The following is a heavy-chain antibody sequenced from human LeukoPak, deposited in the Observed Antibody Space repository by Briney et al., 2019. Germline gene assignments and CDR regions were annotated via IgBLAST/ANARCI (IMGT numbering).Heavy chain of an antibody. V-gene: IGHV4-59*04. CDR3: ARQASMIRGVIVAGFDP. CDR1: GGSSTNYF. CDR2: IYYGGST. J-gene: IGHJ5*02. D-gene: IGHD3-10*01. Sequence: PSETLSLTCVLYGGSSTNYFWSWIRQPPGKGLEWIGYIYYGGSTYYSPSLKSRVSMSLDTSQNQFSLRLSSVTAADTAVYYCARQASMIRGVIVAGFDPWGQGTLVTVSS.